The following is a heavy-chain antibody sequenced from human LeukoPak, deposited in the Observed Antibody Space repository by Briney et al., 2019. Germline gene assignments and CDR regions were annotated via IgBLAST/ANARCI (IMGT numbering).Heavy chain of an antibody. V-gene: IGHV5-10-1*01. J-gene: IGHJ4*02. CDR3: ARHSTVTTEAPHDY. CDR1: GYSFTSYW. CDR2: IDPSDSYT. D-gene: IGHD4-17*01. Sequence: TGEPLKISCKGSGYSFTSYWISWVRQMPGKGLEWMGRIDPSDSYTNYSPSFQGHVTISADKSISTAYLQWSSLKASDTAMYYCARHSTVTTEAPHDYWGQGTLVTVSS.